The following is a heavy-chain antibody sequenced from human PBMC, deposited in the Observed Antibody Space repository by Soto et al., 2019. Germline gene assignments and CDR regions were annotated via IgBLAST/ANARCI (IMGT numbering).Heavy chain of an antibody. D-gene: IGHD6-19*01. V-gene: IGHV1-69*13. CDR3: ARYRSGRSGEGYYYGMDV. Sequence: SVKVSCKASGGTFSSYAISWVRQAPGQGLEWMGGIIPIFGTANYAQKFQGRVTITADESTSTAYMELSSLRSEDTAVYYCARYRSGRSGEGYYYGMDVWGQGTPVTVSS. CDR1: GGTFSSYA. J-gene: IGHJ6*02. CDR2: IIPIFGTA.